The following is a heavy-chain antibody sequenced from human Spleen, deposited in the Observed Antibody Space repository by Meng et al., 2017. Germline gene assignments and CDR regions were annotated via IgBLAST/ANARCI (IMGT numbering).Heavy chain of an antibody. CDR1: GFTFSSHP. CDR2: ILYDGSRE. J-gene: IGHJ4*02. D-gene: IGHD3-16*01. V-gene: IGHV3-30-3*01. CDR3: VRTFGADY. Sequence: QVQLVESGGGVVQPGTSLRLSCAASGFTFSSHPMHWVRQAPGKGLERVAVILYDGSREYYADSVKGRFTVSRDNPRNTLYLEMNSLRDEDTAVYYCVRTFGADYWGQGTLVTVSS.